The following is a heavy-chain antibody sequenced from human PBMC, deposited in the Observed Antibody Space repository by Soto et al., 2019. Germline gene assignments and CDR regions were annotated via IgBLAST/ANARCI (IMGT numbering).Heavy chain of an antibody. D-gene: IGHD5-12*01. J-gene: IGHJ5*02. CDR1: GRSISEINSY. Sequence: PSETLSLTCSVSGRSISEINSYWGWIRQTPGEGLEWIGTIHHTGTTCYNPSLKSRVIISLDTSKNQFSLKLSSVTAADTALYYCARPEGGYGSGYSWFDPWGQGTRVTVSS. V-gene: IGHV4-39*01. CDR3: ARPEGGYGSGYSWFDP. CDR2: IHHTGTT.